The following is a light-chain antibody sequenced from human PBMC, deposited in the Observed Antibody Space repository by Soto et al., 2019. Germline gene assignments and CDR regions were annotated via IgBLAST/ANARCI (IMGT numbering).Light chain of an antibody. CDR2: EVT. CDR3: TSYTTSSTRV. CDR1: SSDVGIYNY. V-gene: IGLV2-14*01. Sequence: QSALTQPASVSGSPGQSIAISCTGTSSDVGIYNYVSWYQQHPGKVPKLIIYEVTNRPSGASNRFSGSKSGNTASPIISGLQAEDEADYYCTSYTTSSTRVFGTGTKLSVL. J-gene: IGLJ1*01.